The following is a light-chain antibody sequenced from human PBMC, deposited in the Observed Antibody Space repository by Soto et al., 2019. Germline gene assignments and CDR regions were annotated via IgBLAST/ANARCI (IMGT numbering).Light chain of an antibody. CDR1: RHISSR. Sequence: DIQMTQSPSSVSASEGDRVTITCRASRHISSRLAWYQQKPGKPPKLLIYGASTLQGGVPSRFSGSGSGTEFTLTISSLQPEDFSTYFCQQADSLPLTFGQGTKLEI. CDR2: GAS. CDR3: QQADSLPLT. V-gene: IGKV1-12*01. J-gene: IGKJ2*01.